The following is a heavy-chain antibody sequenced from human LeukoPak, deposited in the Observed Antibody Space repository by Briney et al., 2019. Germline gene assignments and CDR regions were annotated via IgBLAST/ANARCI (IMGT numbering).Heavy chain of an antibody. D-gene: IGHD5-12*01. CDR2: IRGSGGST. Sequence: GGSLRLSCAASGFTFSSYATSWVRQAPGKGLEWVSAIRGSGGSTYYADSVKGRFTISRDNSKNTLYLQMNSLRAEDTAVYYCAKLRGYSGYDHYWGQGTLVTVSS. J-gene: IGHJ4*02. CDR1: GFTFSSYA. V-gene: IGHV3-23*01. CDR3: AKLRGYSGYDHY.